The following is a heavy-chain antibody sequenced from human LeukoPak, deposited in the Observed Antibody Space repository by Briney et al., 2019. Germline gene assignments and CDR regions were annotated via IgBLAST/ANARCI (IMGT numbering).Heavy chain of an antibody. D-gene: IGHD6-13*01. Sequence: PSETLSLTCTVSGGSITTNSYYWVWIRQPPGKGLEWIASIYYSGFTYYNPSLKSRVTTSVDTSKNQFSLKLSSVTAADTAVYYCARERKVQLWDDNSSSWERHFDYWGQGTLVTVSS. CDR2: IYYSGFT. CDR3: ARERKVQLWDDNSSSWERHFDY. CDR1: GGSITTNSYY. J-gene: IGHJ4*02. V-gene: IGHV4-39*07.